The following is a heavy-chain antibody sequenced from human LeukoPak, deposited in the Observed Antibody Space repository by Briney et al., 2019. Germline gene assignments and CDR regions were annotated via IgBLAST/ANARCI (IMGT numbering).Heavy chain of an antibody. CDR2: IIPMFGTA. CDR1: GGTFSNYA. J-gene: IGHJ5*02. V-gene: IGHV1-69*05. CDR3: LRRQALRGRHRAFDP. Sequence: SVKVSCKASGGTFSNYAISWVRQAPGQGLERLGGIIPMFGTAKYAQKFQGRVTITTDESTTTAYMELISLRFEDTAVYYCLRRQALRGRHRAFDPWGQGTLVTVTS. D-gene: IGHD6-25*01.